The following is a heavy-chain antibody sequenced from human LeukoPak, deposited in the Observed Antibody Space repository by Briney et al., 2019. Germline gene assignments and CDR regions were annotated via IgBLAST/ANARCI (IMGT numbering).Heavy chain of an antibody. CDR1: GGSISGYY. CDR2: IFHSGST. V-gene: IGHV4-59*01. Sequence: PSETLSLTCNVSGGSISGYYWSWIRQPPGKGLEWIGYIFHSGSTNYNPSLGTRVSISVDTSENQFSLKLRSVTAADTAVYFCARGPGLGNYLRNAFDIWGRGTMVTVS. J-gene: IGHJ3*02. D-gene: IGHD3-10*01. CDR3: ARGPGLGNYLRNAFDI.